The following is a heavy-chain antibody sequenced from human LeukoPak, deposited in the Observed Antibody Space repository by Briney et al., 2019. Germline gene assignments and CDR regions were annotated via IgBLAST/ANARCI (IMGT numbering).Heavy chain of an antibody. Sequence: ASVKVSCKASGFTFTSSAVRWVRQARGQRLEWIGWIVVGSGNTNYAQKLQGRVTMTTDTSTSTAYMELRSLRSDDTAVYYCARDLDGYKPDYWGQGTLVTVSS. CDR1: GFTFTSSA. CDR3: ARDLDGYKPDY. D-gene: IGHD5-24*01. V-gene: IGHV1-58*01. J-gene: IGHJ4*02. CDR2: IVVGSGNT.